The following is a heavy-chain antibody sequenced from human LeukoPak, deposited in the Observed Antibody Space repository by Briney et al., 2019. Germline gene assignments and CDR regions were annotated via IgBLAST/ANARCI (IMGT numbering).Heavy chain of an antibody. Sequence: PSETLSLTCTVSGDSITTTTSLWGWIRQPPGKGLEWIGAMYYGGDTFYSASLRSRVTISLDPSNNQFSLSLTSVTAADTAVYYRARVTTGRDSGYYYYMDVWGKGTTVTVSS. CDR3: ARVTTGRDSGYYYYMDV. J-gene: IGHJ6*03. CDR2: MYYGGDT. D-gene: IGHD1-1*01. V-gene: IGHV4-39*07. CDR1: GDSITTTTSL.